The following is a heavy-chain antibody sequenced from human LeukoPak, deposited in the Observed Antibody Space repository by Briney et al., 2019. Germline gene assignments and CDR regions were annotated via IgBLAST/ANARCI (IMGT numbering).Heavy chain of an antibody. V-gene: IGHV3-53*05. J-gene: IGHJ4*02. CDR2: ISYDGTYT. CDR1: GFTVSNNY. D-gene: IGHD5-12*01. CDR3: AKSIGGIVAATPNLDY. Sequence: GGSLRLSCAASGFTVSNNYMSWVRQAPGKGLEWVSFISYDGTYTYYADSVKGRFIIFRDNSKNTLYLQMNTLRDEDTATYYCAKSIGGIVAATPNLDYWGQGTLVVVSS.